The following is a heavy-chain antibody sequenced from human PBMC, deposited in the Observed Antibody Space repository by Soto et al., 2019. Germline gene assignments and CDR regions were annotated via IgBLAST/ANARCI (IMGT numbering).Heavy chain of an antibody. CDR2: IYYSGST. CDR1: GGSISSYY. D-gene: IGHD4-17*01. J-gene: IGHJ4*02. V-gene: IGHV4-59*01. CDR3: AIEFYGDYCERQYFDY. Sequence: SETLSLTCTVSGGSISSYYWSWIRQPPGKGLEWIGYIYYSGSTNYNPSLKSRVTISVDTSKNQFSLKLSSVTAADTAVYYCAIEFYGDYCERQYFDYWGQGTLVSVSS.